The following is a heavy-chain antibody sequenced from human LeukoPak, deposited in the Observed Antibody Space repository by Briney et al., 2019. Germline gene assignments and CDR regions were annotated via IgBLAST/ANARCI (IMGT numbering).Heavy chain of an antibody. CDR2: INHNGST. D-gene: IGHD6-6*01. CDR3: ARASQLVISRRGNWFDP. CDR1: GGSFSRYY. J-gene: IGHJ5*02. V-gene: IGHV4-34*01. Sequence: SETLSFTCAVYGGSFSRYYWSWIRQPPGKGLQWIGEINHNGSTNNNPSLKSRVTISVDRSKNQFSLKLNSVTAADTAVYYCARASQLVISRRGNWFDPWGQGTLVTVSS.